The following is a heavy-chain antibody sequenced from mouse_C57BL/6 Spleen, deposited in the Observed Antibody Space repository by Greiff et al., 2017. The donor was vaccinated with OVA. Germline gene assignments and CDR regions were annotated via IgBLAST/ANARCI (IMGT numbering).Heavy chain of an antibody. V-gene: IGHV5-9*01. CDR1: GFTFSSYT. Sequence: EVKLVESGGGLVKPGGSLKLSCAASGFTFSSYTMSWVRQTPEKRLEWVATISGGGGNTYYPDRVKGRFTITRDNAKNTLYLHMSSLRSEDTALDYCARWMVRGYFDYWGQGTTLTVSS. J-gene: IGHJ2*01. CDR2: ISGGGGNT. CDR3: ARWMVRGYFDY. D-gene: IGHD2-3*01.